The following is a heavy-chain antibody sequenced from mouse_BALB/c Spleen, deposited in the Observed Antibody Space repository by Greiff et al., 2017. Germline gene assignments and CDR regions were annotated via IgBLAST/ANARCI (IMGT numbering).Heavy chain of an antibody. V-gene: IGHV5-6*02. CDR3: ARKGDKLDYFDY. D-gene: IGHD3-3*01. CDR2: ISSGGSDT. CDR1: GFTFSSYG. J-gene: IGHJ2*01. Sequence: VKLVESGGDLVKPGGSRKLSCAASGFTFSSYGMSWVRQTPDKRLEWVATISSGGSDTYYPDNVKGRFTISRDNANNTLYLQMSSLKSEDTAMYYCARKGDKLDYFDYWGQGTTLTVSS.